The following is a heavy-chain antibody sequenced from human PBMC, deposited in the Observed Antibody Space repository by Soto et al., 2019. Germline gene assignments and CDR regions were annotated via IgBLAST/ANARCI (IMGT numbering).Heavy chain of an antibody. CDR3: AILPRGYSSVLEDY. CDR1: GGTFSSYA. Sequence: QVQLVQSGAEVKKPGSSVKVSCKASGGTFSSYAISWVRQAPGQGLEWMGGIIPIFGTANSAQKSQGRVTITADESTSTAYMALRSLRSEDTSVYSCAILPRGYSSVLEDYWGQGTLVTVSS. J-gene: IGHJ4*02. CDR2: IIPIFGTA. D-gene: IGHD5-18*01. V-gene: IGHV1-69*12.